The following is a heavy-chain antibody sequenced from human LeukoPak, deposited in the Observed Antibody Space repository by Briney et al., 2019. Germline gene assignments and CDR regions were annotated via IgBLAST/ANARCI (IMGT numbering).Heavy chain of an antibody. CDR2: ISYDGSNK. J-gene: IGHJ4*02. D-gene: IGHD6-6*01. Sequence: GGSLRLSCAASGFTFSSYAMHWVRQAPGKGLEWVAVISYDGSNKYYADSVKGRFTISRDNSKNTLYLQMNSLRAEDTAVYYCARSPEQLALYYWGQGTLITVSS. V-gene: IGHV3-30-3*01. CDR3: ARSPEQLALYY. CDR1: GFTFSSYA.